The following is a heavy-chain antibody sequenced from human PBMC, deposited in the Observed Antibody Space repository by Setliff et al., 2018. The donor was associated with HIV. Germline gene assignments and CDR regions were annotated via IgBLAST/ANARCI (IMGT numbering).Heavy chain of an antibody. CDR2: IYHSGST. CDR3: ARGIVGATTGAFDI. D-gene: IGHD1-26*01. J-gene: IGHJ3*02. Sequence: SETLSLTCAVYGGSFSNYYWSWIRQSPGKGLEWIGYIYHSGSTYYNPSLKSRVTISVDRSKNQFSLKLSSVTAADTAVYYCARGIVGATTGAFDIWGQGTMVTVSS. CDR1: GGSFSNYY. V-gene: IGHV4-34*01.